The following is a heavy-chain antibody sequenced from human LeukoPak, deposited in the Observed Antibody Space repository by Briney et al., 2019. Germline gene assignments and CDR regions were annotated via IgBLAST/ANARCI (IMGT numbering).Heavy chain of an antibody. CDR1: GFTFSSYW. CDR3: ARARDYGDYVNWFDP. Sequence: PGESLRLSCAASGFTFSSYWMHWVRQTPGKGLVWVSRMTSDESTTSYADSVKGRFTISRDNAKNTLYLQMSSLRAEDTAVYYCARARDYGDYVNWFDPWGQGTLVTVSS. CDR2: MTSDESTT. J-gene: IGHJ5*02. D-gene: IGHD4-17*01. V-gene: IGHV3-74*01.